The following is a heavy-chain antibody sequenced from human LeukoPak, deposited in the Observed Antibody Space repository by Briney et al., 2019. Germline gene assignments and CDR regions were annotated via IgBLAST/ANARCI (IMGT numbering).Heavy chain of an antibody. CDR1: GFTFISYS. J-gene: IGHJ4*02. CDR3: ARATHYYESSGYDY. CDR2: INWNGGST. D-gene: IGHD3-22*01. Sequence: GGSLRLSCAASGFTFISYSMNWVRQAPGKGLEWVSGINWNGGSTGYADSVKGRFTISRDNAKNSLYLQMNSLRAEDTALYYCARATHYYESSGYDYWGQGTLVTVSS. V-gene: IGHV3-20*04.